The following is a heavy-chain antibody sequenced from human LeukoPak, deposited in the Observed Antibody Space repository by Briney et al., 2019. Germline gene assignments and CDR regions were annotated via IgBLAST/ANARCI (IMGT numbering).Heavy chain of an antibody. D-gene: IGHD2-2*01. CDR3: AKDAVGYCSSTSCYDSYTSYFDY. J-gene: IGHJ4*02. CDR2: ISGSGGST. V-gene: IGHV3-23*01. CDR1: GFTFSSYA. Sequence: GGSLGLSCAASGFTFSSYAMSWVRQAPGKGLEWVSAISGSGGSTYYADSVKGRFTISRDNSKNTLYLQMNSLRAEDTAVYYCAKDAVGYCSSTSCYDSYTSYFDYWGQGTLVTVSS.